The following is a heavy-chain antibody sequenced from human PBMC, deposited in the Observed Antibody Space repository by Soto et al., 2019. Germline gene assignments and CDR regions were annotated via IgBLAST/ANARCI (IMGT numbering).Heavy chain of an antibody. CDR3: ARGGVDVVATSAVDY. CDR2: NIPIIGTA. CDR1: GGTFNNYA. V-gene: IGHV1-69*01. J-gene: IGHJ4*02. D-gene: IGHD5-12*01. Sequence: QVQLVQSGAEVKKPGSSVKVSCKASGGTFNNYAISWVRQAPGQGLEWMGGNIPIIGTADYAHKFQGRLAISADESTGTTFMELSSLRSEDTALYYCARGGVDVVATSAVDYWGQGTLVTVSS.